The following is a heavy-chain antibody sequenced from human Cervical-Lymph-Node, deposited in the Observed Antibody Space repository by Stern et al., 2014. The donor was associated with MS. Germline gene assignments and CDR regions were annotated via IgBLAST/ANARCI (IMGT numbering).Heavy chain of an antibody. J-gene: IGHJ6*02. CDR2: MYNSGAT. V-gene: IGHV4-61*02. CDR1: GASISSGTYY. D-gene: IGHD1-26*01. CDR3: ARDDALGPTRYHYGMDV. Sequence: VQLVESGPGLVKPSQTLSLTCTVSGASISSGTYYWSWIRQPAGKGLEWIGRMYNSGATNYNPSLQIRVNISLHTSKNPFSLSLRSVTAADTAVYYCARDDALGPTRYHYGMDVWGQGTTVTVSS.